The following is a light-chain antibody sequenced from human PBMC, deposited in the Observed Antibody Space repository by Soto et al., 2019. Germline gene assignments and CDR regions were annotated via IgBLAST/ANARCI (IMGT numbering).Light chain of an antibody. J-gene: IGKJ1*01. Sequence: EFVLTQSPGTLSLSPGERATLSCRASQSVSRTYLAWYQQKPGQAPRLLIYGASSGATGIPDRFSGSGSGTDFTLTISRLEPEDFAVYYCQQYVSSPRTFGQGTKVDIK. CDR3: QQYVSSPRT. CDR2: GAS. V-gene: IGKV3-20*01. CDR1: QSVSRTY.